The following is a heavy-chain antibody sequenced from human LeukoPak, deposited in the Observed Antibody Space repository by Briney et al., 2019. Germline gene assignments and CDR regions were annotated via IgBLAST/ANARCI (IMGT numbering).Heavy chain of an antibody. CDR2: FDPEDGET. J-gene: IGHJ4*02. V-gene: IGHV1-24*01. D-gene: IGHD3-16*01. CDR3: ARRNYDHIWGNYGSLYYFDY. CDR1: GYTLTELS. Sequence: GASVKVSCKVSGYTLTELSMHWVRQAPGKGLEWMGGFDPEDGETIYAQKFQGRVTMTEDTSTDTAYMELSSLRSEDTAVYYCARRNYDHIWGNYGSLYYFDYWGQGTLVTVAS.